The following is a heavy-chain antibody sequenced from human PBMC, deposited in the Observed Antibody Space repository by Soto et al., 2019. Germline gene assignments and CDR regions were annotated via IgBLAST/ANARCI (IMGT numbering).Heavy chain of an antibody. D-gene: IGHD4-17*01. V-gene: IGHV4-28*01. Sequence: QVQLQESGPGLVKPSDTLSLTCAVSGYSISSSNWWGWIRQPPGTGLEWIGYIYYSGPTYYNPSLKSRVRLSVDTPKSHVSLKPTSVTAVDTAVYYCARREPQRPTDYCGHGTLVTVSS. CDR3: ARREPQRPTDY. CDR2: IYYSGPT. J-gene: IGHJ4*01. CDR1: GYSISSSNW.